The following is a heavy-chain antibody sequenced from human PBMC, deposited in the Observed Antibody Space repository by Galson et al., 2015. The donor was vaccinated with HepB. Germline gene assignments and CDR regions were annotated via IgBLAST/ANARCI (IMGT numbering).Heavy chain of an antibody. V-gene: IGHV3-23*01. J-gene: IGHJ4*02. CDR3: AKGGYGARLTYFDY. Sequence: VRQAPGKGLEWVAAISGSGDSTYYADSVKGRFTISRDNSKNTVHLQMNSLRAEDTAVYYCAKGGYGARLTYFDYWGQGTLVTVSS. D-gene: IGHD4-17*01. CDR2: ISGSGDST.